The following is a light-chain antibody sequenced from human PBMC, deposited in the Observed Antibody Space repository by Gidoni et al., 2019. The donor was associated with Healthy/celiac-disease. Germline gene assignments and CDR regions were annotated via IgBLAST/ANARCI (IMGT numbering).Light chain of an antibody. Sequence: QSAPTQPVHVSVPPGQSIIISCTGTSSDAGGYNYVSWYQQHPGKAPKLMIYEVSNRPSGVSNRFSGSKSSNTASLTISGLQTEEEAYYYCNSYTISSIPYVFGTGTKVTVL. J-gene: IGLJ1*01. CDR2: EVS. CDR3: NSYTISSIPYV. CDR1: SSDAGGYNY. V-gene: IGLV2-14*01.